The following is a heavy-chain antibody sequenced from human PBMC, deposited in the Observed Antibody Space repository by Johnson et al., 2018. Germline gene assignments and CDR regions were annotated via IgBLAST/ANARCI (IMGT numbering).Heavy chain of an antibody. Sequence: QVQLVESGGGVVQPGRSLRLSCAASGFTFSGYVMHWVRQAPGKGLEWVAVTWSAGSNKWYADSMKGHFTISRDNSKNTLDLQLNRLRAEDTAVYYSAGEVGDCSSSVGYFDFWGQGTLVTVSS. J-gene: IGHJ4*02. CDR2: TWSAGSNK. V-gene: IGHV3-33*01. D-gene: IGHD2-2*01. CDR3: AGEVGDCSSSVGYFDF. CDR1: GFTFSGYV.